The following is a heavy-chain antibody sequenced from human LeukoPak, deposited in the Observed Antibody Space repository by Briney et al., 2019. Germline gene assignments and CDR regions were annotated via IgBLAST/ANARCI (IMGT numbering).Heavy chain of an antibody. D-gene: IGHD2-2*01. V-gene: IGHV4-4*07. CDR1: GGSISSYY. J-gene: IGHJ5*02. CDR3: ARRSSVVAGYNWFDP. Sequence: SETLSLTCTVSGGSISSYYWSWIRQPAGKGLEWIGRIYTSGSTNYNPSLKSRVTMSVDTSKNQFSLKLSSVTAADTAVYYCARRSSVVAGYNWFDPWGQGTLVTVSS. CDR2: IYTSGST.